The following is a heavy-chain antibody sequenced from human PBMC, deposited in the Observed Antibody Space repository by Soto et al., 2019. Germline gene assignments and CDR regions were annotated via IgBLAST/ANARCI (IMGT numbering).Heavy chain of an antibody. CDR3: ARDPAFYYGSGGWFDP. CDR1: GDSVSSNRAA. V-gene: IGHV6-1*01. CDR2: TYYKSKWYN. D-gene: IGHD3-10*01. Sequence: SQTPSLTCAISGDSVSSNRAAWDWVRQSPSSGLEWLGRTYYKSKWYNDYAVSVNSRITINPDTSKNQFSLQLNSVTPEDTAVYYCARDPAFYYGSGGWFDPWGQGTLVTVSS. J-gene: IGHJ5*02.